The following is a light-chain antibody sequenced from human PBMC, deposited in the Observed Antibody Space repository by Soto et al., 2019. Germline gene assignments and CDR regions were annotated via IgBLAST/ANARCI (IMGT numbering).Light chain of an antibody. CDR2: GAS. V-gene: IGKV3-15*01. CDR1: QSVSTN. J-gene: IGKJ1*01. Sequence: EIVMTQSPGTLSLSPGERATLSCRASQSVSTNLAWYQQIPGQAPRLLIYGASTRATGIPARFSGSGSGTEFTLAISSLQSEDLAVYYCQQYNDWPPPLGLGPKVEIK. CDR3: QQYNDWPPP.